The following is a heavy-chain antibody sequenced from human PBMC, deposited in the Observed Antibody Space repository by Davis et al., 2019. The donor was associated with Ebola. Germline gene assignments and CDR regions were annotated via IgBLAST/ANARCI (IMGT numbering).Heavy chain of an antibody. J-gene: IGHJ6*02. Sequence: SLKISCAASGFTFSSYGMHWVRQAPGKGLEWVAVISYDGSNKYYADSVKGRFTISRDNSKNTLYLQMNSLRAEDTAVYYCAKGVARYYYYGMDVWGQGTTVTVSS. CDR1: GFTFSSYG. V-gene: IGHV3-30*18. CDR3: AKGVARYYYYGMDV. CDR2: ISYDGSNK.